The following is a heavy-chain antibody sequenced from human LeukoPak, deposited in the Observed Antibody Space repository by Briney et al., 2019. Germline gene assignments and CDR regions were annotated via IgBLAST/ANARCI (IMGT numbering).Heavy chain of an antibody. CDR2: ISYDGSNK. V-gene: IGHV3-30*18. Sequence: GRSLRLSCAASGFTFSSYGMHWVRQAPGKGLEWVAVISYDGSNKYYADSVKGRFTISRDNSKNTLYLQMNSLRAEDTAVYYCAKDLNTYFDYWGQGTLVTVSS. D-gene: IGHD2/OR15-2a*01. J-gene: IGHJ4*02. CDR3: AKDLNTYFDY. CDR1: GFTFSSYG.